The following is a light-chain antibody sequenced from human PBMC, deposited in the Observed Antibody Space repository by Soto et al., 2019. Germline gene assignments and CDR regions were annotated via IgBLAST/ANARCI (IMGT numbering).Light chain of an antibody. Sequence: AIQLTQSPSSLSASVGDRVTITCRASQGISSALAWYQQKPGKAPKLLIYYASSLESGVPSRFSGSGSGTDFTLTISSLQPEDSATYYCQQFNSYPLFGGGTKVEIK. CDR3: QQFNSYPL. CDR1: QGISSA. CDR2: YAS. J-gene: IGKJ4*01. V-gene: IGKV1-13*02.